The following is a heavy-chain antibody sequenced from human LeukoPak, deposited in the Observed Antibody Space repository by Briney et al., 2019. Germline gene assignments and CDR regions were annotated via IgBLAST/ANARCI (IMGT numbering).Heavy chain of an antibody. Sequence: GGSLRLSCAASGFTFSSYAMSWVRQAPGKGLEWVSAISGSGGSTYYAASVKGRFTISRDNSKNTLYLQMNSLRAEDTAVYYCAKDGVLLWFGELPFFDYWGQGTLVTVSS. CDR2: ISGSGGST. J-gene: IGHJ4*02. CDR3: AKDGVLLWFGELPFFDY. D-gene: IGHD3-10*01. CDR1: GFTFSSYA. V-gene: IGHV3-23*01.